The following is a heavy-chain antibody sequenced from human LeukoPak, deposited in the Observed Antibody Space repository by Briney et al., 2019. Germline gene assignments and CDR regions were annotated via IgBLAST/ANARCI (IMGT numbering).Heavy chain of an antibody. CDR3: ARPDPMWNWFDP. D-gene: IGHD2-21*01. CDR2: IYSGGST. V-gene: IGHV3-53*01. J-gene: IGHJ5*02. Sequence: QPGGSLRLSCAVSGFTVSSNYMSWVRQAPGKGLEWVSVIYSGGSTYYADSVKGRFTISRDNSKNTLYLQMNSLRAEDTAVYYCARPDPMWNWFDPWGQGTLVTVSS. CDR1: GFTVSSNY.